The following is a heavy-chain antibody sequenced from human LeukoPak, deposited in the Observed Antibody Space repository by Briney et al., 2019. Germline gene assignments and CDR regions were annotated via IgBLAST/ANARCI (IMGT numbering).Heavy chain of an antibody. V-gene: IGHV4-31*03. Sequence: SETLSLTCTVSGGSINSSVHYWTWVRQNPGTGLEWIGYIHYSGSTFYNPSLKSRVTISLYTSKNHFSLKLISVTAADTAMYFCAGAQSDWLNWLDPWGQGTLVSVSS. CDR1: GGSINSSVHY. CDR3: AGAQSDWLNWLDP. D-gene: IGHD3-9*01. J-gene: IGHJ5*02. CDR2: IHYSGST.